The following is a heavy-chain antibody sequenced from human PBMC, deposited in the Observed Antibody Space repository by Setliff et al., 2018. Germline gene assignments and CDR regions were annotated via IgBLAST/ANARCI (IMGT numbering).Heavy chain of an antibody. D-gene: IGHD3-16*01. J-gene: IGHJ4*02. CDR3: AKQGDLAFDY. Sequence: ASVKVSCKTSGYPFIEHYVNWVRQAPGQGLEWVGWIDPKSGRTKYAVKFQGRVTMTRDTSSSTIYMEVNSLTSDDTAVYFCAKQGDLAFDYWGQGTQVTVS. V-gene: IGHV1-2*02. CDR1: GYPFIEHY. CDR2: IDPKSGRT.